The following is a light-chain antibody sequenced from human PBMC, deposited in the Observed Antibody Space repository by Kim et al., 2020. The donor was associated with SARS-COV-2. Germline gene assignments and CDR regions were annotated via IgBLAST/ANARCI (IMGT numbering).Light chain of an antibody. CDR3: QAWDSSTVV. V-gene: IGLV3-1*01. J-gene: IGLJ2*01. CDR1: KLGDEY. CDR2: QDS. Sequence: VSPGQPASITCSGDKLGDEYACWYQQKPGQSPVLVIYQDSKRPSGIPERFSGSNSGNTATLTISGTQAMDEADYYCQAWDSSTVVFGGGTQLTVL.